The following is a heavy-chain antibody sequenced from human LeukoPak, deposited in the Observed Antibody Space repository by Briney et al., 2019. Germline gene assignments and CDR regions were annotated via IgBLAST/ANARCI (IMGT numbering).Heavy chain of an antibody. J-gene: IGHJ6*03. V-gene: IGHV4-30-4*08. Sequence: SQLLSLTCTVSGGSITSGDYSWSWIRQPPGKGLVRIVYIYYSGSTYYNPSLKSRVTISVDTSKNLFSLKLSSVTAADTAVYYCARDSCSSTSGYPMDVWGKGTTVTVSS. CDR2: IYYSGST. CDR1: GGSITSGDYS. D-gene: IGHD2-2*01. CDR3: ARDSCSSTSGYPMDV.